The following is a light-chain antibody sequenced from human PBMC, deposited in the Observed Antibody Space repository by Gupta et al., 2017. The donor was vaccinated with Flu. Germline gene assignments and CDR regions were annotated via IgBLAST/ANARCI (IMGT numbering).Light chain of an antibody. CDR1: QSLLHSNGYNY. Sequence: DIVXXXSXLXLPXTXXXPASISCRSSQSLLHSNGYNYLDWYLQKPGQSPQLLIYLGSNRASGVPDRFSGSGSGTDFTLKISRVEAEDVGVYYCMQALQTPELFTFGPGTKVDIK. J-gene: IGKJ3*01. CDR3: MQALQTPELFT. CDR2: LGS. V-gene: IGKV2-28*01.